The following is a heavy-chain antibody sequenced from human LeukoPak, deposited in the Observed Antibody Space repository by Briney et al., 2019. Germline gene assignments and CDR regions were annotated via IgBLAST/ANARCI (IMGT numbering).Heavy chain of an antibody. V-gene: IGHV1-24*01. J-gene: IGHJ4*02. Sequence: GASVKVSCKVSGYTLTELSMHWVRQAPGKGLEWMGGFDPEDGETIYAQKFQGRVTMTEDTSTDTAYMELSSLRSEDTAVYYCATARQASGSYLPFDYWGLGTLVTVSS. D-gene: IGHD1-26*01. CDR3: ATARQASGSYLPFDY. CDR1: GYTLTELS. CDR2: FDPEDGET.